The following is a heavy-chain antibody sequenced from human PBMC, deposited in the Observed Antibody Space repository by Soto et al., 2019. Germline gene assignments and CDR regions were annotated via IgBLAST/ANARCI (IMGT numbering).Heavy chain of an antibody. CDR2: ISGSGDRT. J-gene: IGHJ4*02. CDR1: GFTFISHA. D-gene: IGHD3-10*01. Sequence: EVQLLESGGGLVQPGGSLRLSCAASGFTFISHAMSWARQAPGKGLEWVSAISGSGDRTYYADSVKGRFTISRDNYKITVYLQMDSLRADDTAVYYCASRFGELLLVFAFWGQGTLVSVSS. V-gene: IGHV3-23*01. CDR3: ASRFGELLLVFAF.